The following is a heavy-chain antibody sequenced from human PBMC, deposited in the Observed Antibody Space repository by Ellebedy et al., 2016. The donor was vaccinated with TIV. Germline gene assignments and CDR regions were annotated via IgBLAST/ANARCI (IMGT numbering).Heavy chain of an antibody. CDR3: ARLQSILTGYYMDYFDY. CDR1: GDSISSNNYY. J-gene: IGHJ4*02. V-gene: IGHV4-61*05. CDR2: IYYSGST. Sequence: MPSETLSLTCTVSGDSISSNNYYWGWIRQPPGKGLEWIGYIYYSGSTNYNPSLKSRVTISVDTSKNQFSLKLSSVTAADTAVYYCARLQSILTGYYMDYFDYWGQGTLVTVTS. D-gene: IGHD3-9*01.